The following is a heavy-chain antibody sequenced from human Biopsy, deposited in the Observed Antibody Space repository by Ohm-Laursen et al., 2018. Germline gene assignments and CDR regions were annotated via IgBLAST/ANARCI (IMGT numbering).Heavy chain of an antibody. CDR2: VSGNNGNT. CDR3: ARDPGYDFWSGSDPFDI. CDR1: GHSFNIYG. J-gene: IGHJ3*02. Sequence: ASVKASCETFGHSFNIYGITWGRQAPGQGLEWMGWVSGNNGNTNYAQKFQGRVTMTIDTSTTTAYMDLRSLRSDDTAIYFCARDPGYDFWSGSDPFDIWGQGTLVTVS. D-gene: IGHD3-3*01. V-gene: IGHV1-18*01.